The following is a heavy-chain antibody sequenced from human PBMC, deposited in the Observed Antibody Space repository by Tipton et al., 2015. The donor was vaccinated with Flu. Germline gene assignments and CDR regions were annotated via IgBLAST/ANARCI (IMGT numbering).Heavy chain of an antibody. J-gene: IGHJ4*02. CDR2: IYTSGST. CDR3: ASGLNGDVDY. CDR1: GGSISSGSYY. Sequence: TLSLTCTVSGGSISSGSYYWSWIRQPAGKGLEWIGRIYTSGSTNYNPSLKSRVTISVDTSKNQFSLKLSSVTAADTAVYYCASGLNGDVDYWGQGTLVTVS. V-gene: IGHV4-61*02. D-gene: IGHD4-17*01.